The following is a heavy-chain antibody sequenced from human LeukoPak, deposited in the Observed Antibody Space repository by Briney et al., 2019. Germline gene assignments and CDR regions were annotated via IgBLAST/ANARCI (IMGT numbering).Heavy chain of an antibody. Sequence: ASVEVSCKASGYTFSGYYMHWVRQAPGQGLEWMGRINPNSGGTNYAQNFQGRVTMTTDTSINTAYMELSRLRSDDTAIYYCARDRLSAAGRGGWGQGTLVTVSS. CDR2: INPNSGGT. D-gene: IGHD6-13*01. V-gene: IGHV1-2*06. CDR1: GYTFSGYY. J-gene: IGHJ4*02. CDR3: ARDRLSAAGRGG.